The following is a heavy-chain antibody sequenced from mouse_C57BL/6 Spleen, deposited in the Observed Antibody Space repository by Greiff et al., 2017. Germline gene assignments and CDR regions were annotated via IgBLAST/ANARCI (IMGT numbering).Heavy chain of an antibody. CDR2: IDPSDSYT. CDR1: GYTFTSYW. J-gene: IGHJ2*01. Sequence: QVQLQQPWAELVRPGTSVKLSCQASGYTFTSYWMHWVKQRPGQGLEWIGVIDPSDSYTTYNQKFKGKATLTVDTSSSTAYMQLSSLTSEDSAVYYCASDYDGYWGQGTTLTVAS. D-gene: IGHD2-4*01. V-gene: IGHV1-59*01. CDR3: ASDYDGY.